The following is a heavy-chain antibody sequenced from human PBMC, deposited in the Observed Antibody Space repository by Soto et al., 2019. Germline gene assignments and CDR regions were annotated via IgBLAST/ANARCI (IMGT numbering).Heavy chain of an antibody. CDR2: INTDGSVA. V-gene: IGHV3-74*03. CDR1: GLTFRSYW. Sequence: EVQLVESGGGLVQPGESLRLSCAASGLTFRSYWMHWVRQAPGKGLVWVSLINTDGSVAMYVNSVKGRFTISRDNAKNTLHLHMNSPRAEDTAVYYCVRDMQLWRLDSWDQATLVTVAA. CDR3: VRDMQLWRLDS. D-gene: IGHD2-21*01. J-gene: IGHJ4*02.